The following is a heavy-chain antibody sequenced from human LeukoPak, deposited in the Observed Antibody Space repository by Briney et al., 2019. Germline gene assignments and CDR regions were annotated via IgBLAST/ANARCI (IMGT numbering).Heavy chain of an antibody. CDR2: IYWDDDK. J-gene: IGHJ4*02. V-gene: IGHV2-5*02. CDR1: GFSLSTRGVG. CDR3: AHIPAAGLRSDY. Sequence: SGPTLVKPTQTLTLTCTFSGFSLSTRGVGVGWIRQPPGKALEWLALIYWDDDKRYSPSLKSRLTITKDTSKNQVVLTMTNMDPVDTATYYCAHIPAAGLRSDYWGQGTLVTVSS. D-gene: IGHD6-13*01.